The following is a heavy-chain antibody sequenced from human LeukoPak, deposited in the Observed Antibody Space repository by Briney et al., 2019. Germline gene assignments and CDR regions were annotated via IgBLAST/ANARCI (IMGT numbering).Heavy chain of an antibody. D-gene: IGHD2-2*01. Sequence: GASVKVSCKASGGTFSSYAISWVRQAPGQGLEWMGGINPIFGTANYAQKFQGRVTITTDESTSTAYMQLRSLRSEDTAVYYCARAHCSSTSCYLGFDYWGQGTLVTVSS. J-gene: IGHJ4*02. V-gene: IGHV1-69*05. CDR3: ARAHCSSTSCYLGFDY. CDR2: INPIFGTA. CDR1: GGTFSSYA.